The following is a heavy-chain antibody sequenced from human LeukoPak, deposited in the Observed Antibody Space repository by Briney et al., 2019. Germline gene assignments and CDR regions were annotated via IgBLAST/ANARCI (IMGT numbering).Heavy chain of an antibody. V-gene: IGHV4-4*07. CDR2: IHTSGST. D-gene: IGHD3-16*01. CDR3: ARDIGGYFDY. Sequence: PSETLSLTCTVSGDSITTYYWTWIRQPAGKGLEWIGHIHTSGSTKYNPSLKSQVTMSIDTSKNQFSLKLNSVTAADTAMYYCARDIGGYFDYWGQGTLVTVSS. CDR1: GDSITTYY. J-gene: IGHJ4*02.